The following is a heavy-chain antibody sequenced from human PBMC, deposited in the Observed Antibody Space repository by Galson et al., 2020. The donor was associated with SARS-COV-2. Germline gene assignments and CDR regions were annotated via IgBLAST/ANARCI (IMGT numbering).Heavy chain of an antibody. D-gene: IGHD3-10*01. CDR2: ISSASSYI. Sequence: GGSLRLSCVASGFSLNGYSMNWVRQVPGKGLEWVSSISSASSYIYFADSVKGRFTVTRDNAKNSLSLQMTGLRVDDTALYYCARSDPLVGSVTTTFFDSWGQGVLVTVSS. J-gene: IGHJ4*02. V-gene: IGHV3-21*01. CDR3: ARSDPLVGSVTTTFFDS. CDR1: GFSLNGYS.